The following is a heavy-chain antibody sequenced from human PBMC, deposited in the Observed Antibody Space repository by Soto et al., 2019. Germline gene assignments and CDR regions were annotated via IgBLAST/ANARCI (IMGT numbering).Heavy chain of an antibody. D-gene: IGHD5-12*01. Sequence: SVKVSCKASGGTFRNSAIIWVRQAPGQGLEWMGGIMPIFRTPDYAQKFQGRVTITADESTSTAYMELTGLRSDDTAVYYCASDKDRLQLGGNYYYILDVWGQGTTVTVSS. J-gene: IGHJ6*02. CDR1: GGTFRNSA. CDR3: ASDKDRLQLGGNYYYILDV. V-gene: IGHV1-69*13. CDR2: IMPIFRTP.